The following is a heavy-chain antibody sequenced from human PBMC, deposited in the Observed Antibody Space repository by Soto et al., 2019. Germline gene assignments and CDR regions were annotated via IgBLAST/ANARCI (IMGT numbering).Heavy chain of an antibody. J-gene: IGHJ5*02. Sequence: PSETLSLTCAVSGGSISSSNWWSWVRQPPGKGLEWIGEIYHSGSTNYNPSLKSRVTISVDKSKNQFSLKLSSVTAADTAVYYCARGGDIVVVPAAIHWFDPWGQGTLGTVSS. CDR3: ARGGDIVVVPAAIHWFDP. CDR2: IYHSGST. D-gene: IGHD2-2*02. V-gene: IGHV4-4*02. CDR1: GGSISSSNW.